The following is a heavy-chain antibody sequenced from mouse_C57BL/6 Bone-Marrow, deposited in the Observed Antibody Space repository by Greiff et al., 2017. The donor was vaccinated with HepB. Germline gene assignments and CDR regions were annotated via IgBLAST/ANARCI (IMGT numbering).Heavy chain of an antibody. CDR2: VNPYNGGT. Sequence: VHVKQSGPVLVKPGPSVKISCKASGFTFTDYYMHWVKQSHGKSLEWIGLVNPYNGGTSYNQKFKGKATLTGDTSSSTAYMEINSLTSEDSAVFYCASEGTTLVEGFAYWVQGTLVTVSA. V-gene: IGHV1-36*01. CDR1: GFTFTDYY. D-gene: IGHD1-1*01. J-gene: IGHJ3*01. CDR3: ASEGTTLVEGFAY.